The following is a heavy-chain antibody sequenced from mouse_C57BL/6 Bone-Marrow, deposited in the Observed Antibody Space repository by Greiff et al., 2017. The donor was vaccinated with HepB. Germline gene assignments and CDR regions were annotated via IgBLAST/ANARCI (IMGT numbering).Heavy chain of an antibody. Sequence: EVKLVESGGGLVKPGGSLKLSCAASGFTFSDYGMHWVRQAPEKGLEWVAYISSGNSTIYYADTVKGRFTISRDNAKNPLFLQMTSLRSEDTAMYYCGGGYWYFDVWGTGTTVTVSS. CDR3: GGGYWYFDV. CDR2: ISSGNSTI. J-gene: IGHJ1*03. V-gene: IGHV5-17*01. D-gene: IGHD1-1*02. CDR1: GFTFSDYG.